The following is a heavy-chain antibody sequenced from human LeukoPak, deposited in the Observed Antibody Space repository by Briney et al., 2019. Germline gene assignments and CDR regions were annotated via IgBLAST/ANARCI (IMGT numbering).Heavy chain of an antibody. J-gene: IGHJ4*02. D-gene: IGHD3-22*01. V-gene: IGHV4-4*07. CDR2: IYTSGST. CDR3: ARVYYYDSSGYYVDLDY. Sequence: PSETLSLTCTVSGGSISSYYWSWIRQPAGKGLEWIGRIYTSGSTNYNPSLKSRVTMSVDTSKTQFFLKLSSVTAADTAVYYCARVYYYDSSGYYVDLDYWGPGTLVTVSS. CDR1: GGSISSYY.